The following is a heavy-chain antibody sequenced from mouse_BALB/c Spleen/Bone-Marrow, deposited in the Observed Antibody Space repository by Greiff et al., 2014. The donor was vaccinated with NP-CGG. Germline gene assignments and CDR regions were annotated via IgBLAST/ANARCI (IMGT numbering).Heavy chain of an antibody. CDR2: ISGYYGDA. CDR1: GYTFTDYA. J-gene: IGHJ4*01. D-gene: IGHD2-14*01. V-gene: IGHV1S137*01. CDR3: ARSGKVRNAMDY. Sequence: ESGAELARPGVSVKISCKGSGYTFTDYAIHWVKQSHAKSLEWIGLISGYYGDAIYNQKFKGKATMTVDKSSSTAYMDLARLTSEDSAIYYCARSGKVRNAMDYWGQGTSVTVSS.